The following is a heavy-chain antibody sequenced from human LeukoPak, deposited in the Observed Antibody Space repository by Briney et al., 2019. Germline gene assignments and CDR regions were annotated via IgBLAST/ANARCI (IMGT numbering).Heavy chain of an antibody. CDR3: AKDAQRGFDYSNSLES. V-gene: IGHV3-33*06. CDR1: GSTYSHYG. CDR2: IWSDGTQK. D-gene: IGHD4-11*01. J-gene: IGHJ5*01. Sequence: GGSLRLSCAASGSTYSHYGMHWVRQAPGKGLEWVAVIWSDGTQKYYGDAVKGRFTISRDNSMKTLFLQMNSLRGDDTAVYYCAKDAQRGFDYSNSLESWGQGTLVTVSS.